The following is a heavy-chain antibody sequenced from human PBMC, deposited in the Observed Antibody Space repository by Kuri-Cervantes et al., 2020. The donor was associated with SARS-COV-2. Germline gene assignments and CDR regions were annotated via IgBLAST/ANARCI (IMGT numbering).Heavy chain of an antibody. CDR2: ISWNSGSI. Sequence: SLKISCAASGFTFDDYAMHWVRQAPGKGLGWVSGISWNSGSIGYADSVKGRFTISRDNAKNSLYLQMNSLRAEDTALYYCAKDMGTIFGVVIGSGYGMDVWGQGTTVTVSS. D-gene: IGHD3-3*01. J-gene: IGHJ6*02. CDR1: GFTFDDYA. CDR3: AKDMGTIFGVVIGSGYGMDV. V-gene: IGHV3-9*01.